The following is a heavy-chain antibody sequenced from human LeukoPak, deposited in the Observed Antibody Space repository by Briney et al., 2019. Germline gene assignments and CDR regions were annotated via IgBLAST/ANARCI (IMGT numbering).Heavy chain of an antibody. CDR2: VSESGDGT. Sequence: GGSLRLSCAASGFSFSSYAMSWVRQAPGKGLEWFSSVSESGDGTYYADSVMGRFIISRDNSRKTFHLQMDSLRADDTAIYYCAKGKVNHLGALDFWGQGTLVTVSS. V-gene: IGHV3-23*01. CDR1: GFSFSSYA. D-gene: IGHD1-26*01. CDR3: AKGKVNHLGALDF. J-gene: IGHJ4*02.